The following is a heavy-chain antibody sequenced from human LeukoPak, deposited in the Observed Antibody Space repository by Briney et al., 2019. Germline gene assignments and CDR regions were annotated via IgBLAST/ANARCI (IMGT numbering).Heavy chain of an antibody. J-gene: IGHJ3*02. V-gene: IGHV2-5*02. CDR1: GFSLSTSGVG. CDR3: AHSNQAAMPLENAFDI. CDR2: IYWDDDK. Sequence: SGPTLVNPTQTLTLTCTFSGFSLSTSGVGVGWIRQPPGKALEWLALIYWDDDKRYSPSLKSRLTITKDTSKNQVVLTMTNMDPVDTATYYCAHSNQAAMPLENAFDIWGQGTMVTVSS. D-gene: IGHD2-2*01.